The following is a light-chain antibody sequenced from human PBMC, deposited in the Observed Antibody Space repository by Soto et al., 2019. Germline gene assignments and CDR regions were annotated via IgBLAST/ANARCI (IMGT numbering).Light chain of an antibody. CDR3: SSYTSRFTLI. Sequence: QSALTQPASVSGSPGQSITISCTRTNSDVGDYNYVSWYQQHPGKAPKLIIYEVSNRPSGVSNRFSGSKSGNTASLTISGLQAEDEADYYCSSYTSRFTLIFGGGTKVTVL. J-gene: IGLJ2*01. V-gene: IGLV2-14*01. CDR1: NSDVGDYNY. CDR2: EVS.